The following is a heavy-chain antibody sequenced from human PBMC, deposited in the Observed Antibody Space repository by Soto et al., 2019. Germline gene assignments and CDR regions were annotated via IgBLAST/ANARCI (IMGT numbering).Heavy chain of an antibody. CDR1: GYSFTSYW. Sequence: GESLKISCKGSGYSFTSYWISWVRQMPGKGLEWMGRIDPSDSYTNYSPSFQGHVTISADKSISTAYLQWSSLKASDTAMYYDFWSGPIDLYGMDVWGQGTTVTVSS. V-gene: IGHV5-10-1*01. J-gene: IGHJ6*02. CDR2: IDPSDSYT. CDR3: FWSGPIDLYGMDV. D-gene: IGHD3-3*01.